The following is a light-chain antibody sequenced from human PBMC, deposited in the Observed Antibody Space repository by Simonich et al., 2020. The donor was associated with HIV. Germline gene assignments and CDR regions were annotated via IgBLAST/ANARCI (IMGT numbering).Light chain of an antibody. CDR3: QQYSRYPVT. CDR2: KAS. V-gene: IGKV1-5*03. CDR1: QSISTW. Sequence: DIQMTQSPSSVSASVGDRVSITCRASQSISTWLAWYQQKPGKAPNLLIYKASSLESGVPSRFSGSGSGTEFTLTISSLQPDDFATYYCQQYSRYPVTFGQGTKVEIK. J-gene: IGKJ1*01.